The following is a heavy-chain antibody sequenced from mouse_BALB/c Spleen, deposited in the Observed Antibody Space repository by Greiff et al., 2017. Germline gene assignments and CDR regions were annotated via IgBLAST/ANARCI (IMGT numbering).Heavy chain of an antibody. CDR1: GYTFTSYY. CDR3: TRGGILRPLDY. Sequence: VQLKQPGAELVKPGASVKLSCKASGYTFTSYYMYWVKQRPGQGLEWIGGINPSNGGTNFNEKFKSKATLTVDKSSSTAYMQLSSLTSEDSAVYYCTRGGILRPLDYWGQGTTLTVSS. J-gene: IGHJ2*01. CDR2: INPSNGGT. V-gene: IGHV1S81*02. D-gene: IGHD1-2*01.